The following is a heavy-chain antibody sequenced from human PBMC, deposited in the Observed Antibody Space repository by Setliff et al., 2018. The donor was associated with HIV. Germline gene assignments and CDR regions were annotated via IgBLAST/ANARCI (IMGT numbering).Heavy chain of an antibody. D-gene: IGHD3-10*01. V-gene: IGHV1-2*02. J-gene: IGHJ4*01. CDR2: INPNSGDT. CDR3: ARGALLAVFDFDH. Sequence: ASVKVSCKASGYTFFDYYIHWVRQAPGKGLEWMGWINPNSGDTKYPQEFLGGVTMTRDLSINTAYMELSRLRSDDTAVYFCARGALLAVFDFDHWGHGTLVTVSS. CDR1: GYTFFDYY.